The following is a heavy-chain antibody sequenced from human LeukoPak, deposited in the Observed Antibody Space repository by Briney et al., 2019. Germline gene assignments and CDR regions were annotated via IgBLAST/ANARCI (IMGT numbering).Heavy chain of an antibody. CDR1: GYNFANDW. Sequence: PGESLKISCQGSGYNFANDWIGWVRQMPGKGLEWIGIIYPGDSDTIYSPSFQGQVTISADKSISTIYLQWSSLKASDTAMYYCARLGETVTINPFDLWGQGTLVTVSS. V-gene: IGHV5-51*01. D-gene: IGHD3-9*01. J-gene: IGHJ4*02. CDR3: ARLGETVTINPFDL. CDR2: IYPGDSDT.